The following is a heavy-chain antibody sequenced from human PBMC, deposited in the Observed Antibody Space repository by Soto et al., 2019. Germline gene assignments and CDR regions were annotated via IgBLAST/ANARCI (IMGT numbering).Heavy chain of an antibody. CDR1: GFSLRSTRVA. CDR2: IYWDDDK. CDR3: AHSVVAGLGYYFDY. Sequence: GPTLVSPTQTLALTCTFSGFSLRSTRVAVCWIRQPPGKALEWLALIYWDDDKRYSPFLKSRLTITKDTSKNQVVLTMTNMDPVDTATYYCAHSVVAGLGYYFDYWGQGTLVTVSS. J-gene: IGHJ4*02. V-gene: IGHV2-5*02. D-gene: IGHD6-19*01.